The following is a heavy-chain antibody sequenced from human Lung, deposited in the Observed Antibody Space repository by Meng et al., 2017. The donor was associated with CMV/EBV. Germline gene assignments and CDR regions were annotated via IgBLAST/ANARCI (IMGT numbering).Heavy chain of an antibody. V-gene: IGHV4-34*01. CDR3: ARGGYCSSTSCYKLYRNWFDP. Sequence: SXTXSLXCAVYGGSFSGYYWSWIRQPPGKGLEWIGEINHSGSTNYNPSLKSRVTISVDTSKNQFSLKLSSVTAADTAVYYCARGGYCSSTSCYKLYRNWFDPWXQGTXVT. D-gene: IGHD2-2*02. CDR2: INHSGST. CDR1: GGSFSGYY. J-gene: IGHJ5*02.